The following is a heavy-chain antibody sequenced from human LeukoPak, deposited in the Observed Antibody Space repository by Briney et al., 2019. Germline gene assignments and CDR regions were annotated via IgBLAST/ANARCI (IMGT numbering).Heavy chain of an antibody. CDR2: MNPNSGNT. D-gene: IGHD3-3*01. J-gene: IGHJ4*02. V-gene: IGHV1-8*01. CDR1: GYTFTSYD. CDR3: ARDPYDFWSGYYFDY. Sequence: ASVKVSCKASGYTFTSYDINWVRQATGQGLEWMGWMNPNSGNTGYAQKFQGRVTMTRDTSTSTVYMELSSLRSEDTAVYYCARDPYDFWSGYYFDYWGQGTLVTVSS.